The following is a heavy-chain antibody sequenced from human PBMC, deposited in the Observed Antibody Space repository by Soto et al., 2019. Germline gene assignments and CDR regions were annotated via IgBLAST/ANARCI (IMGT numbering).Heavy chain of an antibody. V-gene: IGHV4-59*01. CDR1: GGSISSYY. Sequence: QVQLQESGPGLVKPSETLSLTCTVSGGSISSYYWSWIRQPPGKGLEWIGYIYYSGSTNYNPSLKSRVTISGDTSKNQFSLKLSSVTAADTAVYYCARDGPSIAVVGAFDIWGQGTMVTVSS. CDR3: ARDGPSIAVVGAFDI. CDR2: IYYSGST. D-gene: IGHD6-19*01. J-gene: IGHJ3*02.